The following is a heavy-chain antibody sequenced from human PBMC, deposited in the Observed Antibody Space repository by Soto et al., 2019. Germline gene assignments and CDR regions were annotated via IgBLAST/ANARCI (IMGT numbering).Heavy chain of an antibody. CDR2: IYWDDDK. V-gene: IGHV2-5*02. Sequence: QITLKESGPTLVKPTQTLTLTCTFSGFSLSTSGVGVGXXXXXXXKALEWLALIYWDDDKRYSPSLKSRLTITKDTSKNQVVLTMTNMXPXDTATYYCAHRRPYGDYVAGWFDPWGQGTLVTVSS. CDR3: AHRRPYGDYVAGWFDP. D-gene: IGHD4-17*01. J-gene: IGHJ5*02. CDR1: GFSLSTSGVG.